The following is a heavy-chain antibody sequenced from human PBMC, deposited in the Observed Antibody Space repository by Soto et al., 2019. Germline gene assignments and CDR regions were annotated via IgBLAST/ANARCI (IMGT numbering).Heavy chain of an antibody. J-gene: IGHJ6*03. CDR3: ARMTTQQPYYYYYYMDV. CDR1: GGYIRGGVHS. D-gene: IGHD4-17*01. CDR2: IFYSGST. V-gene: IGHV4-30-4*01. Sequence: SETLSLTCTVSGGYIRGGVHSWSWIRQPPGKGLEWIGYIFYSGSTNYNPSLKSRVTISVDTSKNQFSLKLSSVTAADTAVYYWARMTTQQPYYYYYYMDVRGKGTTVTVSS.